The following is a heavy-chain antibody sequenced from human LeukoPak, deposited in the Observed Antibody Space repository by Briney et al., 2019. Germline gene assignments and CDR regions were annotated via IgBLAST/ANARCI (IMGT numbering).Heavy chain of an antibody. CDR3: ARGQWFRAF. CDR1: GGSFSGYY. J-gene: IGHJ4*02. Sequence: PSETLSLTCAVCGGSFSGYYWTWIRQSPGKGLEWIGEVHYSGSATYNPSLKSRVTISVDTSKNQFSLKMNSVTAADTAVYYCARGQWFRAFWSRGTPVTVSS. V-gene: IGHV4-34*01. D-gene: IGHD3-10*01. CDR2: VHYSGSA.